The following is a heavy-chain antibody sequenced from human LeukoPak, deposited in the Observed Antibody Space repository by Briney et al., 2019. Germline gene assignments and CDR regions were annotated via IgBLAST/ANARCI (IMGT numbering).Heavy chain of an antibody. CDR1: GFTFSSYW. V-gene: IGHV3-7*01. CDR2: IKQDGSEK. CDR3: ARPRYYDNSGYWGPFDY. D-gene: IGHD3-22*01. J-gene: IGHJ4*02. Sequence: GGSLRLSCAASGFTFSSYWMSWVRQAPGKGLEWVANIKQDGSEKYYVDSVKGRFTISRDNAKNSLYLQMNSLRAEDTAVYYCARPRYYDNSGYWGPFDYWGQGTLVTVSS.